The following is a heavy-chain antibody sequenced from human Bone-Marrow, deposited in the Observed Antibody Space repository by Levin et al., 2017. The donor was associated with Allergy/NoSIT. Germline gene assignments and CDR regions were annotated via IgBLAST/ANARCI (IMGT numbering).Heavy chain of an antibody. V-gene: IGHV4-31*03. CDR3: ARLDGYYFDY. J-gene: IGHJ4*02. CDR1: GGSIRSAGYH. CDR2: ISYRGTT. Sequence: SQTLSLTCTVSGGSIRSAGYHWTWILQSPGKGLEWIGYISYRGTTYYNPSLKSRLTMSLDTSEQRFSLNLNSVTAADTAIYYCARLDGYYFDYWGQGTLVTVSS. D-gene: IGHD3-9*01.